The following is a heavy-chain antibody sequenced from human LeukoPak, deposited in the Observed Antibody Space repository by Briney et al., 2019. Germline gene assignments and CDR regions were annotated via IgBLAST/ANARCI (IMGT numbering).Heavy chain of an antibody. CDR1: GFTVINNY. J-gene: IGHJ5*02. D-gene: IGHD1-14*01. CDR2: IYSGGST. Sequence: GGSLRLSCAPSGFTVINNYMSWVRQAPGKGLEWVSVIYSGGSTYYADSVKGRFTISRDNSKNTLYLQMNSLRAEDAAVYYCARDRTAGLNWLDPWGQGTLVTVSS. CDR3: ARDRTAGLNWLDP. V-gene: IGHV3-66*01.